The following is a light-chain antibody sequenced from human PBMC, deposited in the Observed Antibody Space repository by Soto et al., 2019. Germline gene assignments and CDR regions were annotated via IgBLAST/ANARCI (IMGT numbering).Light chain of an antibody. CDR3: QPFGSAPLT. CDR1: QSVSSY. Sequence: EIVLTQSPATLSLSPGERATLSCRASQSVSSYLAWYQQKPGQAPRLLIYDASNRATGIPARFSGSGSGADFTLTISRLEPEDFAVYYCQPFGSAPLTFGGGTKVDIK. CDR2: DAS. J-gene: IGKJ4*01. V-gene: IGKV3-11*01.